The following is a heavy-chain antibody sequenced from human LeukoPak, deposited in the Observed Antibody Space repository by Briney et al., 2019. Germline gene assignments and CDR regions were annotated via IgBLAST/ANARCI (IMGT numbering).Heavy chain of an antibody. CDR1: GGSISSNSYY. D-gene: IGHD6-19*01. CDR3: ARQYSSAWYSADY. J-gene: IGHJ4*02. CDR2: IYYSGST. Sequence: SETLSLTCTISGGSISSNSYYWGWIRQPPGKGLEWIGSIYYSGSTDYNPSLKSRVTIFVDTSKNQFSLKLSSVTAADTAVYYCARQYSSAWYSADYWGQGTLVTVSS. V-gene: IGHV4-39*01.